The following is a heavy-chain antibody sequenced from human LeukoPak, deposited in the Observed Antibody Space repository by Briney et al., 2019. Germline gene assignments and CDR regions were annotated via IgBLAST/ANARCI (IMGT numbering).Heavy chain of an antibody. CDR3: ARGGYYDSSGYYPFVY. J-gene: IGHJ4*02. CDR1: GGSISSYY. V-gene: IGHV4-59*01. CDR2: IYYSGST. Sequence: SETLSLTCTVSGGSISSYYWSWIRQPPGKGLEWIGYIYYSGSTNYNPSLKSRVTISVDTSKNQFSLKLSSVTAADTAVYYCARGGYYDSSGYYPFVYWGQGTLVTVSS. D-gene: IGHD3-22*01.